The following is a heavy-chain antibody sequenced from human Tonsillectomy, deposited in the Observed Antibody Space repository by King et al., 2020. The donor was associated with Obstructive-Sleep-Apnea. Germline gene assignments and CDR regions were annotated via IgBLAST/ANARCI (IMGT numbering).Heavy chain of an antibody. V-gene: IGHV4-59*01. CDR3: AREEFGDWYHYYFYGMDV. J-gene: IGHJ6*02. D-gene: IGHD3-10*01. CDR2: IYYTGST. Sequence: QMQLQESGPGLVKPSETLSLTCTVSGGSIDTYYWNWIRQPPGKGLEWIGYIYYTGSTNYNPSLRCRVSMSVDTSKNQFSLELSSWTAADRAVYYCAREEFGDWYHYYFYGMDVWGQGTTVTVSS. CDR1: GGSIDTYY.